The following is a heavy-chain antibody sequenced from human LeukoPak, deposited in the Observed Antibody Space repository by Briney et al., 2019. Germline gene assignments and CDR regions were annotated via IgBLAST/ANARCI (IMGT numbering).Heavy chain of an antibody. CDR3: AKGDIVVVQPIDY. CDR1: GFTFSSHA. V-gene: IGHV3-48*04. J-gene: IGHJ4*02. D-gene: IGHD2-2*01. Sequence: GGSLRLSCAASGFTFSSHAMNWVRQAPGKGLEWISSISTDSLTIKYADFVSGQFTISRDNAEHLLFLQMNSLRAEDTAVYYCAKGDIVVVQPIDYWGQGTLVTVSS. CDR2: ISTDSLTI.